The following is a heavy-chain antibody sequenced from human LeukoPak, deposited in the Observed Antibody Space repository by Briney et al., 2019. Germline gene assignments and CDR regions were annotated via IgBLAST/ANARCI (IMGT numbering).Heavy chain of an antibody. Sequence: SETLSLTCAVYGGSFSGYYWSWIRQPPGKGLEWIGEINHSGSTNYNPSLKSRVTISVDTSKNQFSLKLSSVTAADTAVYYCAREPFTIFGVVIKSHYYGMDVWGQGTTVTVSS. J-gene: IGHJ6*02. CDR2: INHSGST. CDR3: AREPFTIFGVVIKSHYYGMDV. CDR1: GGSFSGYY. D-gene: IGHD3-3*01. V-gene: IGHV4-34*01.